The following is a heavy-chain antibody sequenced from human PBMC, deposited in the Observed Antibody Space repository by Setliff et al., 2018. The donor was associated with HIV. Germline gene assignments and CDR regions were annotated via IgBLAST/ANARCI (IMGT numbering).Heavy chain of an antibody. V-gene: IGHV5-51*01. CDR3: ARLGGGSGWYGLDC. J-gene: IGHJ4*02. D-gene: IGHD6-19*01. Sequence: PGESLKISCKGSGYSFSTYWIGWVRQMPGKGLEWMGIIYPGDSEITYRPSFLGQVTISADKSISTAYLQWSILKASDTAMYYCARLGGGSGWYGLDCWGQGTLVTVSS. CDR1: GYSFSTYW. CDR2: IYPGDSEI.